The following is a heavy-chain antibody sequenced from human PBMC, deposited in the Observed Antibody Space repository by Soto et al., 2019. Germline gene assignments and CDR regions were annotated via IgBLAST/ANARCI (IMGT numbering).Heavy chain of an antibody. CDR3: ARDLLWFGEFFPFDY. Sequence: EVQLVESGGGLVQPGGSLRLSCAASGFTFSSYSMNWVRQAPGKGLEGVSYISSSSSTIYYADSVKGRFTISRDNAKNSLYLQMNSLRDEDTAVYYCARDLLWFGEFFPFDYWGQGTLVTVSS. V-gene: IGHV3-48*02. CDR1: GFTFSSYS. D-gene: IGHD3-10*01. J-gene: IGHJ4*02. CDR2: ISSSSSTI.